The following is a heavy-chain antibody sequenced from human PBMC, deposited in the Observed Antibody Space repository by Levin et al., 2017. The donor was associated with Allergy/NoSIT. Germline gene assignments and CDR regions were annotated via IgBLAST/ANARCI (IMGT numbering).Heavy chain of an antibody. V-gene: IGHV3-13*01. Sequence: GGSLRLSCAASGFTFSSYDMHWVRQATGKGLEWVSAIGTAGDTYYPGSVKGRFTISRENAKNSLYLQMNSLRAGDTAVYYCARVSGGSYLNGAFDIWGQGTMVTVSS. D-gene: IGHD1-26*01. CDR1: GFTFSSYD. CDR3: ARVSGGSYLNGAFDI. J-gene: IGHJ3*02. CDR2: IGTAGDT.